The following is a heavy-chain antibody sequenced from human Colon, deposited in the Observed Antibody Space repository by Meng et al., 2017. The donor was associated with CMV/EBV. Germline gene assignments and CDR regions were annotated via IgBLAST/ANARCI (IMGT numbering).Heavy chain of an antibody. V-gene: IGHV3-53*01. Sequence: GESLKISCVVSGFSASSNYINWVRQAPGKGLEWVSGFNSGGNRQYADSVKGRFDTSRDNSENSLYLHMSSLRANDTGVYYCARRGTGGRSFDYWGQGTLVTVSS. CDR2: FNSGGNR. CDR3: ARRGTGGRSFDY. CDR1: GFSASSNY. D-gene: IGHD3-16*01. J-gene: IGHJ4*02.